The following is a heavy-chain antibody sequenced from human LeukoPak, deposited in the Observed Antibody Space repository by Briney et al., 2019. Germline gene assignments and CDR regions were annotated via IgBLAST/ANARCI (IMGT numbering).Heavy chain of an antibody. J-gene: IGHJ4*02. CDR1: GFTFTNAW. V-gene: IGHV3-15*07. D-gene: IGHD1-20*01. CDR3: STLTSRGLSDS. Sequence: GGSPRLSCAASGFTFTNAWMNWVRQAPGKGLEWVGRIKSKADGETIDYAAPVKGRFTFSSDDSTNMLYLQMKSLKSEDTAVYYCSTLTSRGLSDSWGQGTLVTVSS. CDR2: IKSKADGETI.